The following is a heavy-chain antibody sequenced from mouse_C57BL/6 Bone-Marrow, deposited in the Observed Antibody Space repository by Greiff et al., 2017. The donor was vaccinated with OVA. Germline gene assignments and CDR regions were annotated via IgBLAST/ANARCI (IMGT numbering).Heavy chain of an antibody. V-gene: IGHV1-81*01. Sequence: QVQLKESGAELARPGASVKLSCKASGYTFTSYGISWVKQRTGQGLEWIGEIYPRSGNTYYNEKFKGKATLTADKSSSTAYMELRSLTSEDSAVYFCARSYYGNYYYYAMDYWGQGTSVTVSS. D-gene: IGHD2-1*01. CDR2: IYPRSGNT. J-gene: IGHJ4*01. CDR1: GYTFTSYG. CDR3: ARSYYGNYYYYAMDY.